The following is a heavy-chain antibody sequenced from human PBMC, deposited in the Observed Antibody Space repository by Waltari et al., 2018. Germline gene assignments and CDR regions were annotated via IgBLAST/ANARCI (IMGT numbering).Heavy chain of an antibody. V-gene: IGHV3-7*01. D-gene: IGHD6-19*01. Sequence: EVQLVESGGGLVQPGGSLRLSCAASGLPLSSVWMSWVRQAPGKGLEWVANIKQDGSEKYYVDSVKGRFTISRDNAKNSLYLQMNSLRAEDTAVYYCGSGWQIDYWGQGALVTVSS. CDR2: IKQDGSEK. CDR3: GSGWQIDY. J-gene: IGHJ4*02. CDR1: GLPLSSVW.